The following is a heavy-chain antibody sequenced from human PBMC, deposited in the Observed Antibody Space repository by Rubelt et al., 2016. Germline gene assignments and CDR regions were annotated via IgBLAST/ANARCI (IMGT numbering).Heavy chain of an antibody. J-gene: IGHJ4*02. D-gene: IGHD3-10*01. Sequence: GLEWVSAISGSGGSTYYADSVKGRFTISRDNAKNSLYLQMNSLRAEDTAVYYCAGGEDVSGFDYWGQGTLVTVSS. CDR2: ISGSGGST. CDR3: AGGEDVSGFDY. V-gene: IGHV3-23*01.